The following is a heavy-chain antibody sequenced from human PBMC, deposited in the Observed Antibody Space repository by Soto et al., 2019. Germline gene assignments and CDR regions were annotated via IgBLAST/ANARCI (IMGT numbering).Heavy chain of an antibody. D-gene: IGHD1-26*01. CDR2: LSGSGGST. Sequence: ESGGGLVQPGGSLRLSCPASGFTFNNYVMSWVRLAPGKGLEWVSSLSGSGGSTYYADSVKGRFTISRDNSKNTLYLQMNSLRAEDTAVYYCAKATSGSYYSEEYFQHWGQGTLVTVSS. CDR1: GFTFNNYV. J-gene: IGHJ1*01. V-gene: IGHV3-23*01. CDR3: AKATSGSYYSEEYFQH.